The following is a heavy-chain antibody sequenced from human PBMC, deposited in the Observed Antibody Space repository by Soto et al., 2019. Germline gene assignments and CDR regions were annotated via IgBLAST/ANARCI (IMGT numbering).Heavy chain of an antibody. CDR3: TTDLRPAATLSIAARPAYYSYGMDV. V-gene: IGHV3-15*01. D-gene: IGHD6-6*01. Sequence: PGGSLRLSCAASGFTFSNAWMSWVRQAPGKGLEWVGRIKSKTDGGTTDYAAPVKGRFTISRDDSKNTLYLQMNSLKTEDTAVYYCTTDLRPAATLSIAARPAYYSYGMDVWGQGTTVTVSS. CDR1: GFTFSNAW. CDR2: IKSKTDGGTT. J-gene: IGHJ6*02.